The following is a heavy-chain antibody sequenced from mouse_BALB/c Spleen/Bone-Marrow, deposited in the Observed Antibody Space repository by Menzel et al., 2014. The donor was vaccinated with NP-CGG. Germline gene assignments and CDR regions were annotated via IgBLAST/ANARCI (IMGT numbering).Heavy chain of an antibody. Sequence: VQLKESGAELVKPGASVKLSCTASGFNIKDAYMHWVKQRPEQGLEWIGRIDPANGNTKYDPKFQGKATITADTSSNTAYLQLSSLTSEDTAVYYCVRWELGRAWFAYWGQGTLVTVSA. J-gene: IGHJ3*01. D-gene: IGHD4-1*01. CDR2: IDPANGNT. CDR3: VRWELGRAWFAY. V-gene: IGHV14-3*02. CDR1: GFNIKDAY.